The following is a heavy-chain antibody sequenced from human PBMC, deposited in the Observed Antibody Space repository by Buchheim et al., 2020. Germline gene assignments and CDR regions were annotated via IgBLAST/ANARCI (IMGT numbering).Heavy chain of an antibody. J-gene: IGHJ6*02. Sequence: QVQLQESGPGLVKPSETLSLTCTVSGGSISSYYWSWIRQPPGKGLEWIGYIYYSGSTNYNPSLKSRVTISVDTSKNQFSLKLSSVTAADTAVYYCARVHWGRYYDFWSGSHKYYYYGMDVWGQGTT. D-gene: IGHD3-3*01. V-gene: IGHV4-59*01. CDR1: GGSISSYY. CDR2: IYYSGST. CDR3: ARVHWGRYYDFWSGSHKYYYYGMDV.